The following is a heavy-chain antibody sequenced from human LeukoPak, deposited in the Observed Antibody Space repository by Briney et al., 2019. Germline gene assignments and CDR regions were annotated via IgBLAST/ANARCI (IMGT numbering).Heavy chain of an antibody. V-gene: IGHV3-33*01. J-gene: IGHJ3*02. CDR2: MWFDGSQK. CDR3: ARGGSSGYNYNAFDI. CDR1: GXTFSNYG. Sequence: GGSLRLSCAASGXTFSNYGLHWVRQAPGKGLEWLAVMWFDGSQKYYADSVKGRFTISRDNSKSMLYLQMNSLRAEDTAVYYCARGGSSGYNYNAFDIWGQGTMVTVSS. D-gene: IGHD3-22*01.